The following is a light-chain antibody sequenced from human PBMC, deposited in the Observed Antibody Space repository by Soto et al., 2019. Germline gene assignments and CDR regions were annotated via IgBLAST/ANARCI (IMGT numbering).Light chain of an antibody. Sequence: DIQMTQSPSTLSASVGDRVTITCRASQSISSWLAWYQQKPGKAPKLLIYKASSLESGVPSRFSGSGSGTEFTLTISCLQPDDFATYYCQQYNSLMYTFGQGTKLEIK. CDR1: QSISSW. CDR2: KAS. CDR3: QQYNSLMYT. V-gene: IGKV1-5*03. J-gene: IGKJ2*01.